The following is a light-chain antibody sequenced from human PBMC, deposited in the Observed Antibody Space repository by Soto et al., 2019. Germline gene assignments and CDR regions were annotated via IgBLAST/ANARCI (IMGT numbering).Light chain of an antibody. CDR3: SSYTSSSTHVI. J-gene: IGLJ2*01. CDR2: EVS. V-gene: IGLV2-14*01. CDR1: NSDVGAYNF. Sequence: QSARTQPASVSGSPGQSVTISCTGTNSDVGAYNFVSWYQQHPGKAPKVMIYEVSNRPSGISNRFSASKSGNTASLTISGLQAEDEADYYCSSYTSSSTHVIFGGGTKLTVL.